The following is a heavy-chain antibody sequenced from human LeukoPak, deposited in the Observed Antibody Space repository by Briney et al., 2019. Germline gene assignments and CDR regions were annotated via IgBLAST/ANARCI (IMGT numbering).Heavy chain of an antibody. D-gene: IGHD3-16*01. CDR2: IIPIFGTA. CDR3: ARGGGIPDPYYYYYYYMDV. CDR1: GGTFSSYA. Sequence: ASVKVSCKASGGTFSSYAISWVRQAPGQGLEWMGGIIPIFGTANYAQKFQGRVTITTDESTSTAYMELSSLRSEDTAVYYCARGGGIPDPYYYYYYYMDVWGKGTTVTVSS. J-gene: IGHJ6*03. V-gene: IGHV1-69*05.